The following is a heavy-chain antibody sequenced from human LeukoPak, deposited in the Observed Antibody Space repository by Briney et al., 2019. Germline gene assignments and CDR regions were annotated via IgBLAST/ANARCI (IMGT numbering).Heavy chain of an antibody. J-gene: IGHJ5*02. V-gene: IGHV3-7*03. CDR3: ARASDPWLQLT. D-gene: IGHD5-24*01. CDR2: IKQDGSEK. CDR1: GYNFSSYG. Sequence: GGSLRLSCAASGYNFSSYGMHWVRQAPGKGLEWVGNIKQDGSEKRYADSVRGRFSISRDNAQISLYLQMNSLRAEDTAVYYCARASDPWLQLTWGQGTLVTVSS.